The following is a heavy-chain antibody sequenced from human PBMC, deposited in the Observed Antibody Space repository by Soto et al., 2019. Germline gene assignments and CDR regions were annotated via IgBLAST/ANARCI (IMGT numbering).Heavy chain of an antibody. CDR3: ASGYDILTGYPKSASSGMDV. CDR2: INHSGST. V-gene: IGHV4-34*01. CDR1: GGSISGNY. Sequence: SETLSVTCAVYGGSISGNYWSWIRQPPGKGLEWIGEINHSGSTNYNPSLKSRVTISVDTSKNQFSLKLSSVTAADTAVYYCASGYDILTGYPKSASSGMDVWGQENALPISS. D-gene: IGHD3-9*01. J-gene: IGHJ6*02.